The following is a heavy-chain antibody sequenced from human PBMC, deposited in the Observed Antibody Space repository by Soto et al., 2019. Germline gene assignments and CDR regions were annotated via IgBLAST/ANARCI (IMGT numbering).Heavy chain of an antibody. V-gene: IGHV3-73*02. Sequence: EVQLVESGGGLVQPGGSLKLSCAASGFTFSDSAMHWVRQASGKWLEWVGRIRSKVNTYATIYAASVKGRFTISRDDSMNTAYLQMNSLKTEDTAVYYCTRRRDWTAMDPLDYWGQGTLVTVSS. CDR1: GFTFSDSA. J-gene: IGHJ4*02. D-gene: IGHD5-18*01. CDR3: TRRRDWTAMDPLDY. CDR2: IRSKVNTYAT.